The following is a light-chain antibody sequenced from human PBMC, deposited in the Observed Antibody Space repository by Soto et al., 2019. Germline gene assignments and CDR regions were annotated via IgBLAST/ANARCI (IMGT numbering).Light chain of an antibody. CDR3: QAWDRSTVVV. CDR1: SLGNKY. J-gene: IGLJ2*01. V-gene: IGLV3-1*01. Sequence: SYELTQPPSVSVSPGQTASITCSGESLGNKYACWYQQKPGQSPVLVIYQDTRRPSGIPERFSGSNSGNTATLTISGTQAMDEADYYCQAWDRSTVVVFGGGTQLTVL. CDR2: QDT.